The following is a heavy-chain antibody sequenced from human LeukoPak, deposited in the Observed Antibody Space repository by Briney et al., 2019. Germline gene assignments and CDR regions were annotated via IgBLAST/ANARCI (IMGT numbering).Heavy chain of an antibody. V-gene: IGHV1-18*01. CDR2: ISAYNGNT. CDR1: GYTFTSYG. Sequence: GASVKVSCKASGYTFTSYGISWVRQAPGQGLEWMGWISAYNGNTNYAQKLQGRVTMTTDTSTSTAYMELRSLRSDDTAVYYCAKDRPPTKPAPHDYWGQGTLVTVSS. D-gene: IGHD6-6*01. J-gene: IGHJ4*02. CDR3: AKDRPPTKPAPHDY.